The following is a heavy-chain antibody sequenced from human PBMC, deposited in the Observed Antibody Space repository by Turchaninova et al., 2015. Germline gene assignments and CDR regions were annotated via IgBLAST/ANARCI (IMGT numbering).Heavy chain of an antibody. D-gene: IGHD6-19*01. J-gene: IGHJ3*01. Sequence: QVQLVESGGGVVQPGRSLRLSCAASGFTFRTHGMHWVRQAPGKGLEWVAFIWYDGSNKYHAESVKGRFTISTDNSKNTVYLKMNSLRAEDTAIYYCATSSSGWGNDAFDFWGQGTLVTVSS. CDR1: GFTFRTHG. CDR2: IWYDGSNK. V-gene: IGHV3-33*01. CDR3: ATSSSGWGNDAFDF.